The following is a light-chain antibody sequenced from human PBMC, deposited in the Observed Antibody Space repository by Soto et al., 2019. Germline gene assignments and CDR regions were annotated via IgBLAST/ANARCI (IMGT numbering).Light chain of an antibody. V-gene: IGKV3-20*01. CDR1: QTVSSSY. Sequence: EIVLTQSPGTLSLSPGERATLSCRASQTVSSSYLAWYQQKPGQAPRLLISGASSRATGIPDRFSGDGSGTDFTLTISRLEPEDLAVYYCHQYGSSPRTFGQGTKVEIK. CDR2: GAS. J-gene: IGKJ1*01. CDR3: HQYGSSPRT.